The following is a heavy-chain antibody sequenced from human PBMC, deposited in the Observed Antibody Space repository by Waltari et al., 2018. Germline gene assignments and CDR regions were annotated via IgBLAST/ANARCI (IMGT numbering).Heavy chain of an antibody. CDR1: GYTFTSFY. CDR2: INPSGGST. V-gene: IGHV1-46*01. D-gene: IGHD2-15*01. CDR3: ASSQGVVVAAHSDYYYYMDV. J-gene: IGHJ6*03. Sequence: QVQLVQSGAEVKKPGASVKVSFKASGYTFTSFYIQWVLQAPGQGLEWMGIINPSGGSTSYAQKFQGRVTMTRDTSTSTVYMELSSLRSEDTAVYYCASSQGVVVAAHSDYYYYMDVWGKGTTVTVSS.